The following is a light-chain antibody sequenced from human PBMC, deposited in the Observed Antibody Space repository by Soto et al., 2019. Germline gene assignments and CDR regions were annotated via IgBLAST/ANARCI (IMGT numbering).Light chain of an antibody. CDR1: QSVSSSY. V-gene: IGKV3-20*01. CDR2: GAS. Sequence: EIVLTQSPGTLSLSPGERATLSCRASQSVSSSYLAWYQQKPGQAPRLLIYGASSRATGIPDRFSGSGSGTDFTLTISRLEPEDFAVYYCQQYGSSPPRGTFDQGTKLEIK. CDR3: QQYGSSPPRGT. J-gene: IGKJ2*02.